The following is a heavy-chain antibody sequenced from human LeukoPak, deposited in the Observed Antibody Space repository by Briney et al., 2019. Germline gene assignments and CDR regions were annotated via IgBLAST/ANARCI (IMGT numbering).Heavy chain of an antibody. J-gene: IGHJ3*02. CDR2: IRYDGSNK. CDR3: AKPLHYYDSSGYYRDAFDI. Sequence: PGGSLRLSCAASGFTFSSYGMHWVRQAPGKGLEWVAFIRYDGSNKYYADSVKGRFTISRDNSKNTLYLQVNSLRAEDTAVYYCAKPLHYYDSSGYYRDAFDIWGQGTMVTVSS. V-gene: IGHV3-30*02. CDR1: GFTFSSYG. D-gene: IGHD3-22*01.